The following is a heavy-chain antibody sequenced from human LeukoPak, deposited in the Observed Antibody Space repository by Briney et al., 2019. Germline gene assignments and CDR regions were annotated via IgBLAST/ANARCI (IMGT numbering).Heavy chain of an antibody. J-gene: IGHJ3*02. Sequence: SETLSLTCAVYGGSFSGYYWSWIRQPPGKGLEWIGEINHSGSTNYNPSLKSRVTISVDTSKNQFSLKLSSVTAADTAVYYCARMYFYAFDIWGQGTMVTVSS. CDR3: ARMYFYAFDI. V-gene: IGHV4-34*01. CDR2: INHSGST. CDR1: GGSFSGYY. D-gene: IGHD2-8*01.